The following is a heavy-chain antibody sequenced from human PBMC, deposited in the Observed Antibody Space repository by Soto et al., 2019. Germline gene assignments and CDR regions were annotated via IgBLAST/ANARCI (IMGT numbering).Heavy chain of an antibody. J-gene: IGHJ4*02. CDR2: IDGSGYT. CDR1: GGSISTGGYY. D-gene: IGHD3-3*01. V-gene: IGHV4-31*03. Sequence: SETLSLTCTVSGGSISTGGYYWSWIRQYPGKGLEWLGYIDGSGYTFYNPSLQSRLTLSMDTSKNQFSLKLSSATAADTAVYFCARKQAGFFYGIDYWGQGTLVTVPQ. CDR3: ARKQAGFFYGIDY.